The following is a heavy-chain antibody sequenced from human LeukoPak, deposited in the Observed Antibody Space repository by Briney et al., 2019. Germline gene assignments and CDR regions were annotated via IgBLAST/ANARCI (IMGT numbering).Heavy chain of an antibody. D-gene: IGHD1-14*01. CDR1: GGSISSYY. Sequence: SETLSLTCTVSGGSISSYYWSWIRQPPGKGLEWIGYIYYSGSTNYNPSLRSRVTISVDTSKNQFSLKLSSVTAADTAVYYCARVESAAGLDYWGQGTLVTVSS. CDR2: IYYSGST. J-gene: IGHJ4*02. V-gene: IGHV4-59*01. CDR3: ARVESAAGLDY.